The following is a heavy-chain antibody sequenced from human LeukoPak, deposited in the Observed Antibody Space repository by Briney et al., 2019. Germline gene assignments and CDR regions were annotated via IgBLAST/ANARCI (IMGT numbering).Heavy chain of an antibody. CDR1: GDSINSLDL. Sequence: SETLSLTCTVSGDSINSLDLWSWVRQPPGKGLEWIGEMYLSGTTHSNPSVKSRVTISIDKSRNQFFLNLSSVTAADTAVYYCAGLVGRYSSGLYYYYFDYWGQGTLVTVSS. CDR2: MYLSGTT. D-gene: IGHD3-22*01. V-gene: IGHV4-4*02. CDR3: AGLVGRYSSGLYYYYFDY. J-gene: IGHJ4*02.